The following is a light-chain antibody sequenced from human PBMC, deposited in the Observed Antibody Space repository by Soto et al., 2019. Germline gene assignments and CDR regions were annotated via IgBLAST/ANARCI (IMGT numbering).Light chain of an antibody. J-gene: IGLJ1*01. CDR3: SSYTSSSTLNYV. CDR1: TSNIGAPYD. Sequence: QSVLTQPPSVSGAPGQRVSISCTGSTSNIGAPYDVHWYQHLPGTAPKLLIYGDNNRPSGVPDRFSGSKSGTSASLAITGLQAEDEADYYCSSYTSSSTLNYVFGNGTKVTVL. CDR2: GDN. V-gene: IGLV1-40*01.